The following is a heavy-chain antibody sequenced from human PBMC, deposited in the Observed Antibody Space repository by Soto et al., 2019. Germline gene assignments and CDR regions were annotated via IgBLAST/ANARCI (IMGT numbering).Heavy chain of an antibody. CDR3: ARDIDCSGGSCYSADFDY. CDR1: GFSFSSYA. D-gene: IGHD2-15*01. V-gene: IGHV3-30-3*01. Sequence: QVQLVESGGGVVQPGRSLRLSCAASGFSFSSYAMHWVRQAPGKGLEWVAVISYDGSNKYYADSVKGRFTISRDNSKNTLYLHMNSLRAEDTAVYYCARDIDCSGGSCYSADFDYWGQGTLVTVSS. J-gene: IGHJ4*02. CDR2: ISYDGSNK.